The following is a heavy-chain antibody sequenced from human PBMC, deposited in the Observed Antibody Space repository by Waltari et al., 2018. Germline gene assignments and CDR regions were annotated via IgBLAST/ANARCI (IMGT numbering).Heavy chain of an antibody. Sequence: QVQLQESGPGLVKPSETLSLTCAVSGYSISSGYYWGWIRQPPGKGLAWMGSIYHSGSTYYTPSLKSRVTIAVYTSKNQFSLQLSSVTAADTAVYYCASRSRSHSIVYWGQGPLVTVSS. CDR1: GYSISSGYY. V-gene: IGHV4-38-2*01. CDR3: ASRSRSHSIVY. J-gene: IGHJ4*02. D-gene: IGHD1-26*01. CDR2: IYHSGST.